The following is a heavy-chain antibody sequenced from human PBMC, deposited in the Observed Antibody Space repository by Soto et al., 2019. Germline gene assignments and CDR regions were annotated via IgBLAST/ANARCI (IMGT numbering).Heavy chain of an antibody. CDR3: ARVGLWILTGYYTGAFDI. J-gene: IGHJ3*02. CDR1: GYTFTCYG. D-gene: IGHD3-9*01. V-gene: IGHV1-18*01. Sequence: QVQLVQSGAEVKKPGASVNVSCKASGYTFTCYGISWVRQAPGQGLEWMGWISAYNGNTNYAQKLQGRVSMTTDTSTSTAYMELRSLRSDDTAVYYCARVGLWILTGYYTGAFDIWGQGTMVTVSS. CDR2: ISAYNGNT.